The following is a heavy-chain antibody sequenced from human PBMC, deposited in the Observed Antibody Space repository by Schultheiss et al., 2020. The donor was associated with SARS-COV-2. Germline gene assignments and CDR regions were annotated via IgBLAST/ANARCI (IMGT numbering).Heavy chain of an antibody. CDR1: GFTFDDYA. J-gene: IGHJ4*02. V-gene: IGHV3-9*01. Sequence: SLKISCAASGFTFDDYAMHWVRQAPGKGLAWVSGISWNSGSIGYADSVKGRFTISRDNAKNSLYLQMNSLRAEDTALYYCAKDYQFVVRGTTIDYWGQAALVTGSS. D-gene: IGHD3-10*01. CDR2: ISWNSGSI. CDR3: AKDYQFVVRGTTIDY.